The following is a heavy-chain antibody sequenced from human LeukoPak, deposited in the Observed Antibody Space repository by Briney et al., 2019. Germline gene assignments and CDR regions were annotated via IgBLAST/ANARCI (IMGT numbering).Heavy chain of an antibody. V-gene: IGHV3-7*01. Sequence: GGSLRLSCVASGFSFSRYWRSWVRQAPGKGLEWVANIKEDGSEQYYADSLKGRFTISRDNVKNSLYLHINSLRAEDTAVYYCARDSFDTDIDYWGQGTLVTVSS. CDR3: ARDSFDTDIDY. CDR2: IKEDGSEQ. D-gene: IGHD3-10*01. J-gene: IGHJ4*02. CDR1: GFSFSRYW.